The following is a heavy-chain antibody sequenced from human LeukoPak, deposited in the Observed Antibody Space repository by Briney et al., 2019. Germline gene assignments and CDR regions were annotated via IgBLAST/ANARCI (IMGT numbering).Heavy chain of an antibody. CDR2: ISGSGDNT. D-gene: IGHD3-10*01. V-gene: IGHV3-23*01. CDR3: AKDGRYYFGSGSYPFYS. CDR1: GFTASSNY. J-gene: IGHJ5*01. Sequence: GGSLRLSCAASGFTASSNYMSWVRQAPGKGLEWVSAISGSGDNTYYADSVRGRFTISRDNSKDTLYLQMNNLRGVDTAMYYCAKDGRYYFGSGSYPFYSWGQGTLVTVSP.